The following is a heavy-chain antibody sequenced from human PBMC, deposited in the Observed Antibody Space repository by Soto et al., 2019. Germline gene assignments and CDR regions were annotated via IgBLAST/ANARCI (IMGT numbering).Heavy chain of an antibody. Sequence: SETLSLTCTVSGGSISSSSYYWGWIRQPPGKGLEWIGSIYYSGSTYYNPSLKSRVTISVDTSKNQFSLKLSSVTAADTAVYYCARPLAVYDSSGYYFDYWGQGTLVTVSS. CDR1: GGSISSSSYY. CDR2: IYYSGST. J-gene: IGHJ4*02. V-gene: IGHV4-39*01. CDR3: ARPLAVYDSSGYYFDY. D-gene: IGHD3-22*01.